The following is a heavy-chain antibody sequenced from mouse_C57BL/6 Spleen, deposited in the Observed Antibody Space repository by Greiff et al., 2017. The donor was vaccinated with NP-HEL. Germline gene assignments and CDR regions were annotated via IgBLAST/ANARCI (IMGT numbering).Heavy chain of an antibody. D-gene: IGHD1-1*01. CDR1: GFNIKDDY. V-gene: IGHV14-4*01. J-gene: IGHJ3*01. CDR3: TITRVSFAY. Sequence: VQLKQSGAELVRPGASVKLSCTASGFNIKDDYMHWVKQRPEQGLEWIGWIDPENGDTEYASKFQGKATITADTSSNTAYLQLSSLTSEDTAVYYCTITRVSFAYWGQGTLVTVSA. CDR2: IDPENGDT.